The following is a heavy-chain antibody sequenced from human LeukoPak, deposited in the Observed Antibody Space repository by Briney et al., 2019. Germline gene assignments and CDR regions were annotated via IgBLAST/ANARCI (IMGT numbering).Heavy chain of an antibody. D-gene: IGHD1-14*01. Sequence: TGGSLRLSCAASGFTLSSTAMTWVRQAPGKGLEWVSTIAISDRKTYYADSVKGRFSISRDNSRNTLYLHMNSLRAEDTAVYYCAKLGTSDDYWGRGNLLRVPS. V-gene: IGHV3-23*01. CDR1: GFTLSSTA. CDR2: IAISDRKT. J-gene: IGHJ4*02. CDR3: AKLGTSDDY.